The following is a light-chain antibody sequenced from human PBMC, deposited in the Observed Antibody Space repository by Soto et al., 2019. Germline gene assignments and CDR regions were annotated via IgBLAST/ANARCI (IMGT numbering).Light chain of an antibody. CDR1: QSVSSN. J-gene: IGKJ1*01. CDR2: GAS. Sequence: EIVMTQSPATLSVSPWERATLSCRASQSVSSNLAWYQQKPGQAPRLLIYGASTRATGIPVRFSGSASGTEFTLTISSLQSEDFTVYYCQQYNKWPLTFGQGTKV. V-gene: IGKV3-15*01. CDR3: QQYNKWPLT.